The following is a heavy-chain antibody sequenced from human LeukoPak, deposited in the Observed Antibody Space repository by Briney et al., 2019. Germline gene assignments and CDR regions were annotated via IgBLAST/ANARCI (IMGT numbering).Heavy chain of an antibody. V-gene: IGHV1-8*01. D-gene: IGHD3-22*01. CDR2: MNPNSGNT. Sequence: GASVKVSCKASGYTFTSYDINWVRQATGQGLEWMGWMNPNSGNTGYAQKFQGRVTMTRNTSISTAYMELSSLRSEDTAVYYCARVGTIRGIVVVDDAFDIWGQGTMVTVSS. CDR3: ARVGTIRGIVVVDDAFDI. J-gene: IGHJ3*02. CDR1: GYTFTSYD.